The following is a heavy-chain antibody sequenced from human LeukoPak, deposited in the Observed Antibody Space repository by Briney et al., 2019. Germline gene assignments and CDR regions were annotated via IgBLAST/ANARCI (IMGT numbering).Heavy chain of an antibody. V-gene: IGHV3-7*01. CDR2: IKQDGSEK. J-gene: IGHJ4*02. CDR1: GFTFSSYW. CDR3: ARDSSSWLIYFDY. Sequence: GGSLRLSCAASGFTFSSYWMSWVRQAPGKGLEWVANIKQDGSEKYYVDSVKGRFTISRDNAKNSLYLQMNSLRAEDTAVYYCARDSSSWLIYFDYWGQGTLATVSS. D-gene: IGHD6-13*01.